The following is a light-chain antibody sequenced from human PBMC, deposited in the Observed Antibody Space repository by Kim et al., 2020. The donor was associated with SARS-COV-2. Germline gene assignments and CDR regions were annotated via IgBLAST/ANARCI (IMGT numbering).Light chain of an antibody. CDR1: NIGSKN. V-gene: IGLV3-21*04. CDR2: YDS. CDR3: QVWDSSSDSWV. J-gene: IGLJ3*02. Sequence: APGKTARSTCGRNNIGSKNVHWYQQQPGQAPVLVIYYDSDRPSGIPERFSGSNSGNTATLTISRVEAGDEADYYCQVWDSSSDSWVFGGGTQLTVL.